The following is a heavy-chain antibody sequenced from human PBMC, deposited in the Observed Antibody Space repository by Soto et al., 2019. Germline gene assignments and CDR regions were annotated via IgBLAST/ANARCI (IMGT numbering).Heavy chain of an antibody. D-gene: IGHD3-10*01. CDR3: ARGGYGDW. V-gene: IGHV1-18*01. CDR1: GYAFTTSG. CDR2: ISAHNGNT. Sequence: QFHLVQSGAEVKKPGASVTVSCKGSGYAFTTSGITGVRQAPGQGLEWTGWISAHNGNTNYAQKRQGRVTVTRNTSTSPAYTQLRSTRSDDTDVYYCARGGYGDWWGQGAVVTVSS. J-gene: IGHJ4*02.